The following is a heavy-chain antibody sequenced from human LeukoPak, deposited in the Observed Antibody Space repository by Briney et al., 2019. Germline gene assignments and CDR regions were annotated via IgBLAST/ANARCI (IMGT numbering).Heavy chain of an antibody. CDR1: GGSFSGYY. D-gene: IGHD6-13*01. Sequence: KASETLSLTCAVYGGSFSGYYWSWIRQPPGKGLEWIGEIDHSGSTNYNPSLKSRVTISVDTSKNQFSLKLSSVTAADTAVYYCARPSYSSSWPQTSYYFDYWGQGTLVTVSS. V-gene: IGHV4-34*01. J-gene: IGHJ4*02. CDR3: ARPSYSSSWPQTSYYFDY. CDR2: IDHSGST.